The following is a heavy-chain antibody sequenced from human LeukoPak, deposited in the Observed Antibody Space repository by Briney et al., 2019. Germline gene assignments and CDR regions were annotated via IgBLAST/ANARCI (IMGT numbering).Heavy chain of an antibody. V-gene: IGHV4-59*01. Sequence: CTVSGGSISSYYWSWVRQPPGKELEWIGYIFYSGSTNYNPSLKGRVTISVDTSKNQFSLKLSSVTAADTAVYYCAXAXXAXXKXXYXXYWGQGTLVTVSS. CDR2: IFYSGST. CDR1: GGSISSYY. CDR3: AXAXXAXXKXXYXXY. J-gene: IGHJ4*02.